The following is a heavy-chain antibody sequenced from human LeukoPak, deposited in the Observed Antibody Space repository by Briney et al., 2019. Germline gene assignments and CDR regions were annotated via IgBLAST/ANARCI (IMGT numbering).Heavy chain of an antibody. CDR2: ISGGGGRT. CDR1: GFTFNSYA. V-gene: IGHV3-23*01. J-gene: IGHJ4*02. D-gene: IGHD1-1*01. CDR3: AKFRGSERTAIDS. Sequence: GGSLRLSCAASGFTFNSYAMSWVRQAPGKGLEWVSTISGGGGRTWYADSAKGRFTISRDNSKNTVDVQLNSLRAEDTAVYYCAKFRGSERTAIDSWGQGTLVTVSS.